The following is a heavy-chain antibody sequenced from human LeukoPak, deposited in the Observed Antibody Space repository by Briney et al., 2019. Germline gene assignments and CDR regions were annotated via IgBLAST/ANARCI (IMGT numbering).Heavy chain of an antibody. J-gene: IGHJ5*02. CDR2: INPNSGGT. Sequence: ASVKVSCKTSGHTFTGYYMHWLRQAPGQGLEWMGRINPNSGGTYYAQKFRSRVTMTRDTSISTAYMELASLISDDTAVYYCAGGVLHGGGNWFDPWGQGTLVTVSS. CDR3: AGGVLHGGGNWFDP. D-gene: IGHD3-16*01. CDR1: GHTFTGYY. V-gene: IGHV1-2*06.